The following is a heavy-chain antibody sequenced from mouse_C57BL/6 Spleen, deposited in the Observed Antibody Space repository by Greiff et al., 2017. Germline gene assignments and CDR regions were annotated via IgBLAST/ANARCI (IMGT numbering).Heavy chain of an antibody. CDR3: ARQGTGWYFDV. CDR2: ISGGGGNT. J-gene: IGHJ1*03. D-gene: IGHD3-3*01. Sequence: EVMLVESGGGLVKPGGSLKLSCAASGFTFSSYTMSWVRQTPEKRLEWVATISGGGGNTYYPDSVTGRFTISRDNAKNTLYLQMSSVRSDDTALYYGARQGTGWYFDVGGTVTTVTVSS. CDR1: GFTFSSYT. V-gene: IGHV5-9*01.